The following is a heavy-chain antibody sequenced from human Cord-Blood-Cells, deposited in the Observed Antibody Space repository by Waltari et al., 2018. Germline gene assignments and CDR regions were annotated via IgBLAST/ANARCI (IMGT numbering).Heavy chain of an antibody. CDR2: INPNSGGT. J-gene: IGHJ1*01. CDR1: GYPLTGYY. Sequence: QVQLVQSGAEVKKPGASVKVSCKASGYPLTGYYMHWVRPATGQGLEWMGWINPNSGGTNYAQKFQGGVTMTRDTSISTAYMELSRLRSDDTAVYYCARGLNYYGSGSYEYFQHWGQGTLVTVSS. V-gene: IGHV1-2*02. CDR3: ARGLNYYGSGSYEYFQH. D-gene: IGHD3-10*01.